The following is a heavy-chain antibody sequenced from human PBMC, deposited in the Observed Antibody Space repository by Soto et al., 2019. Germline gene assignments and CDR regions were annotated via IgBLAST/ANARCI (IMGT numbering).Heavy chain of an antibody. CDR2: IYYSGST. CDR3: ARRWGGTFDY. D-gene: IGHD2-21*01. J-gene: IGHJ4*02. Sequence: PSETLSLTCTVSGGSISSYYLSWIRQPPGKGLEWIGYIYYSGSTNYNPSLKSRVTISVDTSKNQFSLKLSSVTAADTAVYYCARRWGGTFDYWGGGTLVTVSS. V-gene: IGHV4-59*01. CDR1: GGSISSYY.